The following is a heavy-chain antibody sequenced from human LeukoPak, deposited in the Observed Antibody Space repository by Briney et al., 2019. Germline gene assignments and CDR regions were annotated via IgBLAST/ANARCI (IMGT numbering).Heavy chain of an antibody. CDR1: GGTFSSYA. J-gene: IGHJ1*01. CDR2: IIPIFGTA. D-gene: IGHD3-16*02. Sequence: SVKVSCKASGGTFSSYAISWVRQAPGQGLEWMGGIIPIFGTANYAQKFQGRVTITADESTSTAYMELSSLRSEETAVDYCARVTPYRLAGFQHWGQGTLVTVSS. CDR3: ARVTPYRLAGFQH. V-gene: IGHV1-69*13.